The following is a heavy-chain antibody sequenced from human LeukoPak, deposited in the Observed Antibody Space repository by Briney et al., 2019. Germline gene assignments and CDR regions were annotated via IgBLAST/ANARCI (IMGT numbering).Heavy chain of an antibody. D-gene: IGHD4-17*01. J-gene: IGHJ4*02. CDR3: AKDMKTYTPRGATVSSFDY. Sequence: GRSLRLSCAASGFTFDDYAMHWVRQAPGKGLEWVSGISWNSGSIGYADSVKGRFTISRDNAKNSLYLQMSSLRAEDAALYYCAKDMKTYTPRGATVSSFDYWGQGTLSPSPQ. CDR1: GFTFDDYA. CDR2: ISWNSGSI. V-gene: IGHV3-9*01.